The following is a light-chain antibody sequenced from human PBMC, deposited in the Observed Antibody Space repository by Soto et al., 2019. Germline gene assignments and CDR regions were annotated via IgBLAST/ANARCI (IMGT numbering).Light chain of an antibody. CDR1: QSVSSSY. Sequence: EIVLTQSPGTLSLSPGERATLSCRASQSVSSSYLAWYQQKPGQAPRLLIYGASNRATGIPDRFSGSGSGTDFTLTISRLEPEDFAIYYCQQYGSSPPYTFGQGTKV. V-gene: IGKV3-20*01. CDR2: GAS. J-gene: IGKJ2*01. CDR3: QQYGSSPPYT.